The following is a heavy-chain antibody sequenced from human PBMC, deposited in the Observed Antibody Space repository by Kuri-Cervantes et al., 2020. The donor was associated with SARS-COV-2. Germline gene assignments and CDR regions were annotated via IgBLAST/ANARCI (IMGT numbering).Heavy chain of an antibody. V-gene: IGHV3-43*01. D-gene: IGHD1-1*01. CDR2: ISWDGATT. J-gene: IGHJ4*02. Sequence: GESLKISCAASGFTFDDYAMHWVRQAPGKGLEWVSLISWDGATTYYADSVKGRFTISRDNSRNSLYLQMNVLRSEDTALYYCVKGQTGTTLSLDNWGQGTLVTVSS. CDR3: VKGQTGTTLSLDN. CDR1: GFTFDDYA.